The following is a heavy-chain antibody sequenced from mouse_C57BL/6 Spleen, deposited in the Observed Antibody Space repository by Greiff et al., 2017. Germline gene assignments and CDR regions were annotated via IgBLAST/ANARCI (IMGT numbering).Heavy chain of an antibody. CDR2: ISSGGSYT. CDR3: ARSNWNFDY. CDR1: GFTFSSYG. D-gene: IGHD4-1*01. J-gene: IGHJ2*01. V-gene: IGHV5-6*01. Sequence: EVKLMESGGDLVKPGGSLKLSCAASGFTFSSYGMSWVRQTPDKRLEWVATISSGGSYTYYPDSVKGRFTISRDNAKNTLYLQMSSLKSEDTAMYYCARSNWNFDYWGQGTTLTVAS.